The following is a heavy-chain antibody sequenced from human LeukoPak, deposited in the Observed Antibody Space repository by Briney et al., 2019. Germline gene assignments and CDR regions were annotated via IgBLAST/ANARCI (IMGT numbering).Heavy chain of an antibody. CDR3: ARDRTQDIVVVPAAKGGFDY. J-gene: IGHJ4*02. Sequence: GGSLRLSCAASGFTFSSYSMNWVRQAPGKGLEWVSYIRSSSSTIYYADSVKGRFTISRDNAKNSLYLQMNSLRAEDTAVYYCARDRTQDIVVVPAAKGGFDYWGQGTLVTVSS. D-gene: IGHD2-2*01. V-gene: IGHV3-48*01. CDR1: GFTFSSYS. CDR2: IRSSSSTI.